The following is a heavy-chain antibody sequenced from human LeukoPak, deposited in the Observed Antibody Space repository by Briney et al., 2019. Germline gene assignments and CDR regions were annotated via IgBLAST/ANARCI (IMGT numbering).Heavy chain of an antibody. D-gene: IGHD3-22*01. J-gene: IGHJ3*02. CDR1: GFTFSSYG. V-gene: IGHV3-30*02. CDR2: IRYDGSNK. CDR3: AKDHYYDNDGESAFDI. Sequence: GGSLRLSCAASGFTFSSYGMHWVRQAPGKGLEWVAFIRYDGSNKYYADSVKGRFTISRDNSKNTLYLQMNSLRAEDTAVYYCAKDHYYDNDGESAFDIWSQGTMVTVSS.